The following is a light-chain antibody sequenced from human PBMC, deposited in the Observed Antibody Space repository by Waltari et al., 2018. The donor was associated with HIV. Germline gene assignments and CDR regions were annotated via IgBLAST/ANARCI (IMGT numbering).Light chain of an antibody. CDR3: QQYNDWPPGYS. CDR1: QSISRN. V-gene: IGKV3-15*01. J-gene: IGKJ2*03. Sequence: EIMMTQSPATLSVSPGERATLSCRASQSISRNLALYQQKPGHAPRLLIYSASTRATDIPTRFRGGGSGTEFTLTISSLQSEDFGIYYCQQYNDWPPGYSFGQGTKVEIK. CDR2: SAS.